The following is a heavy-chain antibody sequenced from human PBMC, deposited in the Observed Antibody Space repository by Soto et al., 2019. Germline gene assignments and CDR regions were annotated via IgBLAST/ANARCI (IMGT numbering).Heavy chain of an antibody. V-gene: IGHV3-74*01. Sequence: EVHLVESGGGLVEPGGSLRLSCTASGFTFSNYWMHWVRQAPGKGLVWVARIDTDGNSINYADFVEGRLRISRDNAKKTLYLKMNNLRAEDTAVYYCARNSPGVYALWVDVWGQGTTVTVS. J-gene: IGHJ6*02. CDR1: GFTFSNYW. CDR3: ARNSPGVYALWVDV. D-gene: IGHD2-8*01. CDR2: IDTDGNSI.